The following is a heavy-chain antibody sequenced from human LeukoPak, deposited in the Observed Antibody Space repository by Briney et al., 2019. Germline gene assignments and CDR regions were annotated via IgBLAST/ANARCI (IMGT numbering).Heavy chain of an antibody. Sequence: SGPTLLKPTQTLTLTCTFSGFSLSTSGVGMAWIRQPPGKALEWLALIYWDDDQRYSPSLRSRLTITKDTSKNQVVLTMTNMDPVDTATYYCAHWKYYFDYWGQGTLVTVSS. D-gene: IGHD1-1*01. V-gene: IGHV2-5*02. J-gene: IGHJ4*02. CDR2: IYWDDDQ. CDR1: GFSLSTSGVG. CDR3: AHWKYYFDY.